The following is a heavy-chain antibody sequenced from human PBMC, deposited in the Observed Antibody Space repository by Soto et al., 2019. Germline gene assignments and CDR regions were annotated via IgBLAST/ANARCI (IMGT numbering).Heavy chain of an antibody. V-gene: IGHV4-59*01. CDR1: GGSISSSY. CDR2: MYKTGST. Sequence: PSETLSLTCTVSGGSISSSYWSWIRQPPGKGLEWIGYMYKTGSTVYNPSLKSRVTISVDTSKNQFYLKVNSVTAADTAVYYCARSDGRYWGQGTLVTVS. CDR3: ARSDGRY. J-gene: IGHJ4*02.